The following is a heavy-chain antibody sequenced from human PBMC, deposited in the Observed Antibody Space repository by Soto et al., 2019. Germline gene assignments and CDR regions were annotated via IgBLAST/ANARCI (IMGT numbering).Heavy chain of an antibody. V-gene: IGHV3-11*05. Sequence: QVQLVESGGGLVKPGGSLRLSCAVSGFTFSDYYMTWIRQAPGKGLEWVSYISSSTSHTNYADSVKGRFTISRDNAKNSLILQMNSLRAEDTAVYCCARGRGAAADYFDFWGQGTLVTVSS. CDR3: ARGRGAAADYFDF. CDR2: ISSSTSHT. D-gene: IGHD6-13*01. CDR1: GFTFSDYY. J-gene: IGHJ4*02.